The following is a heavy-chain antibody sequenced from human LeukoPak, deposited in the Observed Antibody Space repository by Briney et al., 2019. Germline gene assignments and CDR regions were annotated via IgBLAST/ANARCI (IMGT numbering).Heavy chain of an antibody. CDR3: ARDVVRGVKGACY. CDR2: INPNSGGT. V-gene: IGHV1-2*02. J-gene: IGHJ4*02. D-gene: IGHD3-10*01. Sequence: ASVKVSCKASGYTFTCYYMHWVRQAPGQGLEWMGWINPNSGGTNYAQKFQGRVIMTRDTSISTAYMELSRLRSDDTAVYYCARDVVRGVKGACYWGQGTLVTVSS. CDR1: GYTFTCYY.